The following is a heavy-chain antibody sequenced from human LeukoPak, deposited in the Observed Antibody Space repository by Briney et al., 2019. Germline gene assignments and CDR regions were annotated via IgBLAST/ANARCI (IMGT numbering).Heavy chain of an antibody. D-gene: IGHD6-25*01. CDR1: GYRFTSYW. Sequence: GESLQISCKGSGYRFTSYWIGWVRQIPGKGLEWMAIIYPADSDIRYSPSFQGQVTISADKSISTAYLQWSSLKASDTATYYCARSLTAAAGDYWGQGTLVTVSS. J-gene: IGHJ4*02. CDR3: ARSLTAAAGDY. CDR2: IYPADSDI. V-gene: IGHV5-51*01.